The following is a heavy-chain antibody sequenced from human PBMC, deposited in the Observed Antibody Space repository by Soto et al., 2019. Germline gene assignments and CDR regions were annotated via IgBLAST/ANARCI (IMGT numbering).Heavy chain of an antibody. J-gene: IGHJ2*01. CDR3: ARKILGSTTRPNYWYFDL. D-gene: IGHD7-27*01. V-gene: IGHV3-23*01. Sequence: EVQVLESGGGLVQPGGSLRLSCAGSGFTFINYAMNWVRQAPGKGLEWVSSISGGGDAAFFPDSVRGRFTISRDNSKNTVTLQMNSLRVDDTAVYYCARKILGSTTRPNYWYFDLWGRGTLVTVSS. CDR1: GFTFINYA. CDR2: ISGGGDAA.